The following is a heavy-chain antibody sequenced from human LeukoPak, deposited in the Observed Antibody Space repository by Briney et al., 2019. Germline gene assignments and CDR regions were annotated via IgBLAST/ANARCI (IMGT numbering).Heavy chain of an antibody. CDR2: ISYDGSNK. Sequence: GGSLRLSCAASGFTFSSYAMHWVRQAPGKGLEWVAVISYDGSNKYYADSVKGRFTISRDNSKNTLYLQMNSLRAEDTALYYCARERLWSRDGYNPFWGQGTLVTVSS. J-gene: IGHJ4*02. CDR3: ARERLWSRDGYNPF. CDR1: GFTFSSYA. D-gene: IGHD5-24*01. V-gene: IGHV3-30*04.